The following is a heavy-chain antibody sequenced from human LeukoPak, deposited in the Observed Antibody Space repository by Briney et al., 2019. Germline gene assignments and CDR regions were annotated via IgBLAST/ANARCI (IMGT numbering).Heavy chain of an antibody. J-gene: IGHJ2*01. CDR1: GGSISSSS. CDR3: ARDPAVGRPPYFDL. CDR2: ISNSSTFL. D-gene: IGHD3-16*01. Sequence: ASETLSLTCTVSGGSISSSSYYWGWIRQPPGKGLEWVSSISNSSTFLYYADSLKGRFTISRDNAKTSLYLQVNSLRAEDTAVYYCARDPAVGRPPYFDLWGRGTLVTVSS. V-gene: IGHV3-21*01.